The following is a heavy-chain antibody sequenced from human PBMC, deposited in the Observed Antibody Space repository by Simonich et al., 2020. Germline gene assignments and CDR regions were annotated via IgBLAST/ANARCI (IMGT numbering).Heavy chain of an antibody. CDR1: GYTFTSYG. CDR2: IGADNSNT. Sequence: QVQLVQSVAEVKKPGASVKVSCKASGYTFTSYGISWVRQGPGHGLEWMGWIGADNSNTNYAQKLQGRVTMTTDTSTSTAYMELRSLRSDDQAVYYCARASRGTWWYYYFDYWGQGTLVTVSS. V-gene: IGHV1-18*01. CDR3: ARASRGTWWYYYFDY. J-gene: IGHJ4*02. D-gene: IGHD2-15*01.